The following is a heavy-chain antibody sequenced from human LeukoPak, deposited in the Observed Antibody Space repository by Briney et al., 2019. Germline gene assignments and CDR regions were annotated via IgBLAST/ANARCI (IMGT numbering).Heavy chain of an antibody. CDR3: AKALGGYHFDY. Sequence: GGSLRLSCAASGFTFSSYGMSWVRQAPGKGLEWVSSLSGSGGNTYYADSVKGRFTISRDNSKNTLFLHMNSLRAEDTAVYYCAKALGGYHFDYWGQGTLVTVSS. CDR2: LSGSGGNT. J-gene: IGHJ4*02. V-gene: IGHV3-23*01. CDR1: GFTFSSYG. D-gene: IGHD3-16*01.